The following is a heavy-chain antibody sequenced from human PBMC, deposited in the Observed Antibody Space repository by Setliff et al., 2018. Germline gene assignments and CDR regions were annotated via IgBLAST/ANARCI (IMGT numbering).Heavy chain of an antibody. Sequence: GGSLRLSCAASRFTFSNYGMSWVRQVPGKGLQWVSAISGSGGSTYYADSVRGRFTISRDNSKNTLYLQMNSLRAEDTAVYYCAKVKVGTDYFDSWGQGTLVTVSS. J-gene: IGHJ4*02. V-gene: IGHV3-23*01. CDR3: AKVKVGTDYFDS. CDR2: ISGSGGST. D-gene: IGHD1-26*01. CDR1: RFTFSNYG.